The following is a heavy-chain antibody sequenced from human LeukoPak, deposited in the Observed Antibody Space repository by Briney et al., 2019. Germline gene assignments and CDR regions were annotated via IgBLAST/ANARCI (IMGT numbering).Heavy chain of an antibody. CDR2: IKLNSGGT. Sequence: GASVKVSCKAAGYTFTGYYVHWVRQAPAQGLEWMGWIKLNSGGTNYAQKLQGRVTMTTDTSTSTAYMELRSLRSDDTAVYYCARDLTHRRNYDSSGYQIVPAFWGQGTLVTVSS. V-gene: IGHV1-2*02. J-gene: IGHJ4*02. CDR3: ARDLTHRRNYDSSGYQIVPAF. D-gene: IGHD3-22*01. CDR1: GYTFTGYY.